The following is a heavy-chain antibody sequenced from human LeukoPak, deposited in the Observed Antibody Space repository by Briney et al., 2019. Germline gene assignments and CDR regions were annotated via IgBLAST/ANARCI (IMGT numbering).Heavy chain of an antibody. Sequence: SDTLSLTCAVYDGSFSGYSWSWIRQPPSKGLEWIGEISHSGDTNYSPSLATRVTFSLDTSKTQFSLKLKSVTAADTAVYYCARGGTGAMTTPAYPPFYYFYLDVWGVGTTVTVS. CDR2: ISHSGDT. J-gene: IGHJ6*03. D-gene: IGHD1-1*01. CDR3: ARGGTGAMTTPAYPPFYYFYLDV. V-gene: IGHV4-34*01. CDR1: DGSFSGYS.